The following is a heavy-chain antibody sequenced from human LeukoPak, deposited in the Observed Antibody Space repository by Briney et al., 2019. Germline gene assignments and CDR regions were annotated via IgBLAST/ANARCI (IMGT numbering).Heavy chain of an antibody. Sequence: GGSLRLSCAASGFTFSSYAMSWVRQAPGKGLEWVSYISSSGSTIYYADSVKGRFTISRDNAKNSLYLQMNTLRAEDTAVYYCARDQPYYSDSGSFVPFHYWGQGTLVTVSS. D-gene: IGHD3-10*01. CDR3: ARDQPYYSDSGSFVPFHY. V-gene: IGHV3-48*04. CDR1: GFTFSSYA. CDR2: ISSSGSTI. J-gene: IGHJ4*02.